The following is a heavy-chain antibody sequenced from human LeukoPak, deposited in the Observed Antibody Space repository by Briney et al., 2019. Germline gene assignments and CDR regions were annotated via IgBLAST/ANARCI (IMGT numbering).Heavy chain of an antibody. Sequence: GGSLRLSCAASGFTFSSYSMNWVRQAPGKGLEWVSSISSSSSYIYYADSVKGRSTTSRDNAKNSLYLQMNSLRAEDTAVYYCARGGEVPLSDYWGQGTLVTVSS. CDR2: ISSSSSYI. CDR1: GFTFSSYS. V-gene: IGHV3-21*01. J-gene: IGHJ4*02. CDR3: ARGGEVPLSDY. D-gene: IGHD2-21*01.